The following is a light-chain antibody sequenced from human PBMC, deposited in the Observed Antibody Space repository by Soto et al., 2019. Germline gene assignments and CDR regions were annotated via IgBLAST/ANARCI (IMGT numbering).Light chain of an antibody. CDR2: WAS. CDR3: QQYYSIPLT. CDR1: QSVLYSSNNKNY. Sequence: DIVMTQSPDSLAVSLGERATINCKSGQSVLYSSNNKNYLAWYQQKPGQPPKLLIHWASTRESGVPDRFSGSGSGTDFTLTISSLQAEDVAVYYCQQYYSIPLTFGGGTKVDI. J-gene: IGKJ4*01. V-gene: IGKV4-1*01.